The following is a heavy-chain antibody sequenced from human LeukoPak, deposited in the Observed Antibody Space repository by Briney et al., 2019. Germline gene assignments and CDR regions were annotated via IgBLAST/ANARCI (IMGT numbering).Heavy chain of an antibody. D-gene: IGHD1-7*01. CDR3: ARVGYNWNLWFDF. CDR1: GYSIRNGYN. J-gene: IGHJ3*01. Sequence: PSETLSLTCTVSGYSIRNGYNWGWIRLSPGKGLEWIGEINHSGSTNYNPSLKSRVTISVDTSKNQFSLRLSSVTAADTAVYYCARVGYNWNLWFDFWGQGTTVTVSS. V-gene: IGHV4-38-2*02. CDR2: INHSGST.